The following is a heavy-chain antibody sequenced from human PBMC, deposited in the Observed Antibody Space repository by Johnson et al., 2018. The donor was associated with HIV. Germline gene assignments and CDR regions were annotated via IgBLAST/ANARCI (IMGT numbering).Heavy chain of an antibody. D-gene: IGHD3-22*01. V-gene: IGHV3-15*01. CDR1: GFSFSDYY. CDR2: IKSKTDGGTT. Sequence: MLLVESGGGLVQPGGSLRLYCAASGFSFSDYYMSWIRQAPGKGLEWVGRIKSKTDGGTTDYAAPVKGRFTISRDDSKNTLYLQMHSLKTEDTAVYYCTTDGAQAKYYDSRGYYRDVFHIWGQGTMVTVSS. J-gene: IGHJ3*02. CDR3: TTDGAQAKYYDSRGYYRDVFHI.